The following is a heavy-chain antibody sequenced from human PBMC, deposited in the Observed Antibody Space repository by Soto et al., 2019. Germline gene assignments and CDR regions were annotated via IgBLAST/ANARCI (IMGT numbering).Heavy chain of an antibody. D-gene: IGHD7-27*01. CDR1: GGSISSAAYC. Sequence: SETLSLTCTVSGGSISSAAYCRSWIRQSPDKGLEWIGNIYDGGTTYSSPSLKGRVTISADTSETQFSLKLSSVSAADTAVYYCARGPSGDKIDYWGQGIQVTVSS. CDR3: ARGPSGDKIDY. J-gene: IGHJ4*02. CDR2: IYDGGTT. V-gene: IGHV4-30-4*01.